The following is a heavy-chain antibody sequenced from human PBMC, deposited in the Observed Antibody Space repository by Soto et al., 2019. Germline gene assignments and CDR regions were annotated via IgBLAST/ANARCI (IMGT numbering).Heavy chain of an antibody. CDR3: ARDQEFPDY. J-gene: IGHJ4*02. Sequence: QVQLVQSGAEVKKPGASEKVSCKASGYTCTSYGLTWVRQAPGQGLEWMGWISANNGNTNYVQKFRGRVTMTTDTSTSTAYMELRSLRSDDTAVYYGARDQEFPDYWGQGTLVTVSS. V-gene: IGHV1-18*01. CDR2: ISANNGNT. CDR1: GYTCTSYG.